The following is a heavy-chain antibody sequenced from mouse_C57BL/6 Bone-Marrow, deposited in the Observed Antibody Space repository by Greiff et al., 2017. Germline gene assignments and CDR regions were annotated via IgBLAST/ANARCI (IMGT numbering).Heavy chain of an antibody. CDR1: GYTFTSYW. CDR3: AREVIYYGYDVDY. CDR2: IHPNSGST. J-gene: IGHJ2*01. V-gene: IGHV1-64*01. Sequence: QVQLQQPGAELVKPGASVKLSCKASGYTFTSYWMHWVKQRPGQGLEWIGMIHPNSGSTNYNEKFKSKATLTVDKSSSTAYMQLSSLTSEDSAVYYCAREVIYYGYDVDYWGQGTTLTVSS. D-gene: IGHD2-2*01.